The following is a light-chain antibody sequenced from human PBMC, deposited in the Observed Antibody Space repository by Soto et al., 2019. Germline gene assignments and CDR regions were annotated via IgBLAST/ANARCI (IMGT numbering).Light chain of an antibody. CDR2: DAS. CDR1: QSVSQSVTTN. CDR3: QQYNSYCS. V-gene: IGKV3D-15*02. Sequence: EIVMMQFPATLSVSPGERVTLSCRASQSVSQSVTTNLAWYQQKPGQAPRLLIFDASARAVDIPGRFSGSKSGTEFTLTISSLQPDDFATYYCQQYNSYCSFGGGTKVDIK. J-gene: IGKJ4*01.